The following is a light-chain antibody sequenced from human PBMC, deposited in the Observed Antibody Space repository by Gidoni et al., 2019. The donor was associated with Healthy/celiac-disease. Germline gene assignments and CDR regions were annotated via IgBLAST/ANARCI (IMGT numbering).Light chain of an antibody. CDR3: QQYGSSPPYT. CDR2: GAS. CDR1: QSVSSSS. J-gene: IGKJ2*01. Sequence: EIVLTQSPGTLSLSPGERANLSCMASQSVSSSSLAWYQQKPGQSPRLLIYGASSRATCIPDRFSGSGSGTYFTLTISRLEPEDFAVYYCQQYGSSPPYTFGQGTKLEIK. V-gene: IGKV3-20*01.